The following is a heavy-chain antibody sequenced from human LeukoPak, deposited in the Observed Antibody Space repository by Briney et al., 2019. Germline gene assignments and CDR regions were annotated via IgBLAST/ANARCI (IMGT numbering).Heavy chain of an antibody. Sequence: ASVKVSCKASGGTFSSYAISWVRQAPGQGLEWMGWISAYNGNTNYAQKLQGRVTMTTDTSTSTAYMELRSLRSDDTAVYYCARDRYCSSTSCYKRGYGMDVWGQGTTVTVSS. CDR1: GGTFSSYA. V-gene: IGHV1-18*01. CDR2: ISAYNGNT. J-gene: IGHJ6*02. CDR3: ARDRYCSSTSCYKRGYGMDV. D-gene: IGHD2-2*02.